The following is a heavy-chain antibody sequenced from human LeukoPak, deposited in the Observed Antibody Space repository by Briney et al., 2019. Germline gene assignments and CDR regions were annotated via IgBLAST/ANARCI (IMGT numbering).Heavy chain of an antibody. D-gene: IGHD6-13*01. CDR3: ARGRAAATPYFDY. Sequence: PGGSLRLSCAASGFTFSSYSMNWVRQAPGKGLEWVSSISSSSSYIYYADSVEGRFTISRDNAKNSLYLQMNSLRAEDTAVYYCARGRAAATPYFDYWGQGTLVTVSS. J-gene: IGHJ4*02. CDR1: GFTFSSYS. V-gene: IGHV3-21*01. CDR2: ISSSSSYI.